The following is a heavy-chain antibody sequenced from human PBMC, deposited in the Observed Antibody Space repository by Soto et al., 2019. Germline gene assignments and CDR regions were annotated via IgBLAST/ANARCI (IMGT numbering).Heavy chain of an antibody. D-gene: IGHD4-17*01. J-gene: IGHJ6*02. V-gene: IGHV1-69*13. CDR3: ARDRKDYPHYGMDV. CDR2: IIPIFGTA. Sequence: ASVKVSCKASGGTFSSYAISWVRQAPGQGLEWMGGIIPIFGTANYAQKFQGRVTITADESTSTAYMELSSLRSEDTAVYYCARDRKDYPHYGMDVWGQGTTVTVSS. CDR1: GGTFSSYA.